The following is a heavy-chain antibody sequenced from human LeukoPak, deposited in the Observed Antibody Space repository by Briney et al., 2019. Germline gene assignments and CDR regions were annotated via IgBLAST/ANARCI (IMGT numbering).Heavy chain of an antibody. CDR3: ARSYSYGSGSHDD. Sequence: ASVKVSCKASGYTFTGYYMHWVRQAPGQGLEWMGRINPNSGGTNYAQKFQGRVTMTRDTSISTAYMELSRLRSDDTAVYYGARSYSYGSGSHDDWGQGTLVTVSS. CDR1: GYTFTGYY. V-gene: IGHV1-2*06. CDR2: INPNSGGT. J-gene: IGHJ4*02. D-gene: IGHD3-10*01.